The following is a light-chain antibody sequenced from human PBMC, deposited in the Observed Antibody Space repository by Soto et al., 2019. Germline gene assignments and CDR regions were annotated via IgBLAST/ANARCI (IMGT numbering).Light chain of an antibody. J-gene: IGKJ5*01. V-gene: IGKV3-11*01. Sequence: FLTQSPAPPSLSPGERATPPCRASQSIHTSLAWYQQKSGKPPRLVIYDSTLRANGVPDRFGGSRSGTEFTLTINSLEPEDFAVYYCQQRNVWPPITFGQGTRLEIK. CDR2: DST. CDR1: QSIHTS. CDR3: QQRNVWPPIT.